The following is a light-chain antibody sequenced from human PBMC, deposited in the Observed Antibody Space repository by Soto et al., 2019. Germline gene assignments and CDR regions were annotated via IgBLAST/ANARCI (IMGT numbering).Light chain of an antibody. CDR2: GAS. CDR1: QSISSE. V-gene: IGKV1-39*01. J-gene: IGKJ5*01. Sequence: DIQMTQSPFSLSASVGDRVTITCRTSQSISSELNWYQQKTVRGPKLLIDGASTLQSEVPSRSSGSGAGTLYSRAIGSVHPEDFATYYGQHIISIPIPFGQGTRLEIK. CDR3: QHIISIPIP.